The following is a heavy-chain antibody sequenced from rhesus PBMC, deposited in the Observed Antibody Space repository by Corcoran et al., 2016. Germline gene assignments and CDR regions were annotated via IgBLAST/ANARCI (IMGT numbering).Heavy chain of an antibody. CDR2: VYGSSGST. CDR3: AATYNWNYYDGLDS. Sequence: QVQLQQWGEGLVKPSETLSLTCAVYGGSIISNYWTWIRQPPGKGLEWIGNVYGSSGSTYYNPSLKSRITISRDTSKNQFSLKLSSVTAADTAIYYCAATYNWNYYDGLDSWGQGVVVTVSS. J-gene: IGHJ6*01. V-gene: IGHV4-147*01. D-gene: IGHD1-26*01. CDR1: GGSIISNY.